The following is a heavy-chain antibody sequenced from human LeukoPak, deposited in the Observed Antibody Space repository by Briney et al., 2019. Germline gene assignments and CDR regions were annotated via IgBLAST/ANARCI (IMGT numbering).Heavy chain of an antibody. V-gene: IGHV3-48*03. CDR3: AKGNYGDYVPFDY. CDR2: ISSSGSTI. D-gene: IGHD4-17*01. J-gene: IGHJ4*02. Sequence: GGSLRLSCAASGFTFSSYEMNWVRQAPGKGLEWVSYISSSGSTIYYADSVKGRFTISRDNSKNTLYLQMNSLRAEDTAVYYCAKGNYGDYVPFDYWGQGTLVTVSS. CDR1: GFTFSSYE.